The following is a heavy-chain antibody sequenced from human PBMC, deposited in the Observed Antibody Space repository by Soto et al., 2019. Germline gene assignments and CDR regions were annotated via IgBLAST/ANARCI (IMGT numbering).Heavy chain of an antibody. Sequence: QVQLVQSGAEVKKPGASVKVSCKASGYTFISYDINWVRQATGQGLEWMGWMNPNTGDTGYAQKFQGRVTMTRNTSINTANLELSSLRSDYTAVYFCARGDGYIFDYWGQGTLVNVSS. CDR3: ARGDGYIFDY. CDR1: GYTFISYD. V-gene: IGHV1-8*01. D-gene: IGHD5-12*01. J-gene: IGHJ4*02. CDR2: MNPNTGDT.